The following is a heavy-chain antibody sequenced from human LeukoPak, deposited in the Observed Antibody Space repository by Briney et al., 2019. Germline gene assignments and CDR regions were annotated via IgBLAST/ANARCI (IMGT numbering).Heavy chain of an antibody. J-gene: IGHJ4*02. V-gene: IGHV3-7*04. CDR3: SGGSRFVDY. Sequence: GGSLRLSCAASGFTFDDYGMSWVRQAPGKGLEWVANIKEDGGEKYYVDSVKGRFTISRDNAKNSLYLQMNSLRAEDTAVYYCSGGSRFVDYWGQGTLVTVSS. D-gene: IGHD3-10*01. CDR2: IKEDGGEK. CDR1: GFTFDDYG.